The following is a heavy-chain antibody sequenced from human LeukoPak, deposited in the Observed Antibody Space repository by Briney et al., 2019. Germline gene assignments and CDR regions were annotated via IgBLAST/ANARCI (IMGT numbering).Heavy chain of an antibody. CDR2: IYYSGST. V-gene: IGHV4-59*01. Sequence: SETLSLTCTVSGGSISSYYWSWIRQPPGKGLEWIGYIYYSGSTNYNPSLKSRVTISVDTSKNQFSLKLSSVTAADTAVYYCARALGYCSGGSCTRGYNWFDPWGQGTLVTVPS. CDR1: GGSISSYY. J-gene: IGHJ5*02. CDR3: ARALGYCSGGSCTRGYNWFDP. D-gene: IGHD2-15*01.